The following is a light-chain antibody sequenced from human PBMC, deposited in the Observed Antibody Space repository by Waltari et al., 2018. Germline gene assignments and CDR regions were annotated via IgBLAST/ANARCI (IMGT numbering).Light chain of an antibody. CDR2: DVT. Sequence: QSALTQSRSVYESPGQSVTISCTGTSGDVGAYNYVSWYQQHPGKAPKLMIYDVTQRPSVVPDRFSVSKAGNTASLTISGLQADDEADYYCCSYAGSSWVFGGGTKLTVL. V-gene: IGLV2-11*02. CDR1: SGDVGAYNY. J-gene: IGLJ3*02. CDR3: CSYAGSSWV.